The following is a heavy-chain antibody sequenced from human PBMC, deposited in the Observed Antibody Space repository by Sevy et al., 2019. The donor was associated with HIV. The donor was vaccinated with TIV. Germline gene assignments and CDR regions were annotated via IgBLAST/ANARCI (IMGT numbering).Heavy chain of an antibody. D-gene: IGHD3-3*01. CDR1: GYTFTGYY. CDR3: ARMSRPSYDFWSGYYYYYYYGMDV. CDR2: INPNSGGT. J-gene: IGHJ6*02. Sequence: ASVKVSCKASGYTFTGYYMHWVRQAPVQGLEWMGWINPNSGGTNYAQKFQGRVTMTRDTSISTAYMELSRLRSDDTAVYYCARMSRPSYDFWSGYYYYYYYGMDVWGQGTTVTVSS. V-gene: IGHV1-2*02.